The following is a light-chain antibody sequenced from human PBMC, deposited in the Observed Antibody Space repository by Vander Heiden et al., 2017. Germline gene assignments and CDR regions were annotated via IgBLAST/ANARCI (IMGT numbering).Light chain of an antibody. CDR1: QSVSSSY. V-gene: IGKV3-20*01. J-gene: IGKJ1*01. CDR3: QQYGSSPQT. CDR2: GAS. Sequence: EIVLTQSPGNLSLSPGERATLSCRASQSVSSSYLAWYQQKPGQAPRLRNYGASSRATGIPDRFSGGGSGTDFTLTISRLEPEDFAVYYCQQYGSSPQTFGQGTKVEIK.